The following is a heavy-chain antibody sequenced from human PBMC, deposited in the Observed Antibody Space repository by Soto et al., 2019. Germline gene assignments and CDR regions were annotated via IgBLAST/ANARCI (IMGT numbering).Heavy chain of an antibody. CDR3: AKDWAVAGGYYYGGMDV. CDR2: ISGSGGRT. CDR1: GFTFSSYA. D-gene: IGHD6-19*01. J-gene: IGHJ6*02. Sequence: EVQLLESGGGLVQPGGSLRLSCAASGFTFSSYAMSWVRQAPGKGLEWVSAISGSGGRTYYADSVKGRFPISRDNSKTTVYLQMNSLRGEDTAVYYCAKDWAVAGGYYYGGMDVWGQGTTVTVSS. V-gene: IGHV3-23*01.